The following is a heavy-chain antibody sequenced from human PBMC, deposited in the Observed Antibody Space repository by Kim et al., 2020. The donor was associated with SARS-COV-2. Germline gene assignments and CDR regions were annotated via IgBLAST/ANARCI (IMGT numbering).Heavy chain of an antibody. J-gene: IGHJ1*01. D-gene: IGHD3-9*01. V-gene: IGHV3-7*03. CDR2: IKQDGTQQ. CDR1: GFTFGSYW. CDR3: ARTLTGTTESFEY. Sequence: GGSLRLSCAASGFTFGSYWMTWVRQAPGKGLEWVANIKQDGTQQYYVDSVRGRFTVSRDGANIYLQMNSLRAEDTAVYYCARTLTGTTESFEYWGRGTL.